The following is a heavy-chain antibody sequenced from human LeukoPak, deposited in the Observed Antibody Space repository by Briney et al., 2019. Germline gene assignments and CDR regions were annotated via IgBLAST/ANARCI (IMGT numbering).Heavy chain of an antibody. J-gene: IGHJ3*02. D-gene: IGHD6-19*01. CDR3: VRGHLVGGWFKYDAFDI. Sequence: SETLSLTCAVYGGSFSGYYWSWIRQPPGKGLEWIGKINHSGSTNYNPSLKSRVTISLDTSKKHFSLKLSSVTAADTAVYYCVRGHLVGGWFKYDAFDIWGQGTMVSVSS. CDR2: INHSGST. V-gene: IGHV4-34*01. CDR1: GGSFSGYY.